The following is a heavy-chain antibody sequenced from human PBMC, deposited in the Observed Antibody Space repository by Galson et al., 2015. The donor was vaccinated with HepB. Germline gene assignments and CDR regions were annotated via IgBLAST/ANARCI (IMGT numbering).Heavy chain of an antibody. CDR3: ARAQNPNSGWYLWGYYYYGMDV. V-gene: IGHV3-23*01. D-gene: IGHD6-19*01. CDR2: ISGSGGNT. Sequence: SLRLSCAASGFTFSSYAMSWVRQAPGKGLEWVSTISGSGGNTYYADSVKGRFTISRDNSKYTLYLQMNSLRAEDTAVYYCARAQNPNSGWYLWGYYYYGMDVWGQGTTVTVSS. J-gene: IGHJ6*02. CDR1: GFTFSSYA.